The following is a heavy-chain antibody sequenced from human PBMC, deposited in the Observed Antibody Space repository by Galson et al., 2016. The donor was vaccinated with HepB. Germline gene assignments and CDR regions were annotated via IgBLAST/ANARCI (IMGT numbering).Heavy chain of an antibody. V-gene: IGHV3-7*01. J-gene: IGHJ4*02. CDR3: ARVLGGTSTGYFDL. CDR2: IKEDGSEK. CDR1: GFPFSGYW. Sequence: SLRLSCAASGFPFSGYWMSWVRQAPGKGLEWVANIKEDGSEKNYADSVKGRFTISRDNSKNTLYLQMNSLRAEDTAVYYCARVLGGTSTGYFDLWGQGTLVTVSS. D-gene: IGHD1-1*01.